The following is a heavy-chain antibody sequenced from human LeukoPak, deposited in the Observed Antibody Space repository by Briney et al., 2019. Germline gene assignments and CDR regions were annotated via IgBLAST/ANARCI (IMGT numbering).Heavy chain of an antibody. V-gene: IGHV1-69*05. CDR1: GGTFSSYA. CDR3: ASRRWPDYYDSSYYYMDV. J-gene: IGHJ6*03. CDR2: VIPIFGTA. D-gene: IGHD3-22*01. Sequence: VASVKVSRKASGGTFSSYAISWVRQAPGQGLEWMGGVIPIFGTANYAQKFQGRVTITTDESTSTAYMELSSLRSEDTAVYYCASRRWPDYYDSSYYYMDVWGKGTTVTVSS.